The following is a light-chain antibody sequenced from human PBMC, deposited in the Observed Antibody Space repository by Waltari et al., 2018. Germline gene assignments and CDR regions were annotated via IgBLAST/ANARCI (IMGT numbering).Light chain of an antibody. CDR3: QQYSEWPPYN. Sequence: EIMMTQYPATLSVSPGDRATLSCRASQSIGYNLAWYQQKPGQVPRLLIYDSSTRATGISGKFSGSGSGTEFTLTISSLQSEDFAVYYCQQYSEWPPYNFGQGTKVEIK. CDR2: DSS. CDR1: QSIGYN. J-gene: IGKJ2*01. V-gene: IGKV3-15*01.